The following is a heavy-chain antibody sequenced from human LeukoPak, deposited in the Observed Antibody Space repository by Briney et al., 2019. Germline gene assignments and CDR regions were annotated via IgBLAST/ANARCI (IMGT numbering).Heavy chain of an antibody. Sequence: SETLSLTCTVSGGSLSSYYWSWIRQPPGKGLEWIGYIYYSGSTNYNPSLKRRVTISVDTSKNQFSLKLSSVTAADTAVYYCASRAAAGTVEYSGHGTLVTVSS. D-gene: IGHD6-13*01. V-gene: IGHV4-59*01. CDR1: GGSLSSYY. J-gene: IGHJ4*01. CDR3: ASRAAAGTVEY. CDR2: IYYSGST.